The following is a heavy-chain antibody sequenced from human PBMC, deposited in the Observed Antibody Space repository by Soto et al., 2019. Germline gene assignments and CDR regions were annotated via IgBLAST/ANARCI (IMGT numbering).Heavy chain of an antibody. CDR2: ISSSGSTI. V-gene: IGHV3-48*03. Sequence: EVQLVESGGGLVQPGGSLRLSCAASGFTFSSYEMNWVRQAPGKGLEWVSYISSSGSTIKYADSVKGRFTISRDNAKNSLDLQLNSLRAEDTAVYYCAREGSDYDHVWGSYRYDFDYWGQGTLVTVSS. D-gene: IGHD3-16*02. CDR1: GFTFSSYE. CDR3: AREGSDYDHVWGSYRYDFDY. J-gene: IGHJ4*02.